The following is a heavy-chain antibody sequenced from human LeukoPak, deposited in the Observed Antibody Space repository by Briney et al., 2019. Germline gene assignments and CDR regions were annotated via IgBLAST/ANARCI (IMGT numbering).Heavy chain of an antibody. V-gene: IGHV4-59*01. Sequence: PSETLSLTCTVSGGSINSYYWSWIRQPPGKGLEWIGYIHYSGSTNYNPSLKSRVTISVDTSKNQFSLKMSSVTAADTAVYYCARARDGHINNWFDPWGQGTLVTVSS. CDR2: IHYSGST. D-gene: IGHD5-24*01. J-gene: IGHJ5*02. CDR3: ARARDGHINNWFDP. CDR1: GGSINSYY.